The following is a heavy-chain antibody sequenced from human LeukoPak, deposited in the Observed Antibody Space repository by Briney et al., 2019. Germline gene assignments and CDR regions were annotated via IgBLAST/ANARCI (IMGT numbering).Heavy chain of an antibody. D-gene: IGHD3-10*01. CDR1: GGSISSYY. V-gene: IGHV4-59*08. Sequence: TSETLSLTCTVSGGSISSYYWSWIRQPPGKGLEWIGYIYYSGSTNYNPSLKSRVTISVDTSKNQFSLKLSSVTAADTAVYYCARHRWFGELFAAFDIWGQGTMVTVSS. CDR3: ARHRWFGELFAAFDI. CDR2: IYYSGST. J-gene: IGHJ3*02.